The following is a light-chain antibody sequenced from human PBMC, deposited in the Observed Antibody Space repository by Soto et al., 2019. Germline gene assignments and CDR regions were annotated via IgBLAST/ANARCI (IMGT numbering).Light chain of an antibody. CDR3: NSFTTSSTLV. CDR2: DVS. CDR1: SSDVGDYNY. V-gene: IGLV2-14*03. Sequence: QSALTQPASVSGSPGQSITISCTGTSSDVGDYNYVSWYQHHPGKAPKLMIYDVSNRPSGVSNRFSGSKSGNTASLTISGLQAEDEADYYCNSFTTSSTLVFGGGTKVTVL. J-gene: IGLJ2*01.